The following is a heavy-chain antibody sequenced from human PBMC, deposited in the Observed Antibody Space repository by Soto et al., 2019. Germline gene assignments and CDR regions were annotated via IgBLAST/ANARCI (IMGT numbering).Heavy chain of an antibody. Sequence: GGSLRLSCAASGFTFSSYSMNWVRQAPGKGLEWVSYISSSSSTIYYADSVKGRFTISRDNAKKSLYLQMNSLRDEDTAVYYCARETRLFSGYYYDSSGYYGDNFDYWGQGTLVTVSS. CDR3: ARETRLFSGYYYDSSGYYGDNFDY. J-gene: IGHJ4*02. D-gene: IGHD3-22*01. CDR2: ISSSSSTI. CDR1: GFTFSSYS. V-gene: IGHV3-48*02.